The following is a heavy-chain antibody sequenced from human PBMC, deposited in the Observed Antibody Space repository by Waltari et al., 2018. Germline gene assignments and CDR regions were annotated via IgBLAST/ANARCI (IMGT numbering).Heavy chain of an antibody. CDR1: GFTFSSYG. V-gene: IGHV3-30*02. Sequence: QVQLVESGGGVVQPGGSLRLSWSASGFTFSSYGLHWVRQAPGKGLEWVAFIRYDGSNKYYADSVKGRFTISRDNSKNTLYLQMNSLRAEDTAVYYCAKDLAAAGDYWGQGTLVTVSS. D-gene: IGHD6-13*01. J-gene: IGHJ4*02. CDR3: AKDLAAAGDY. CDR2: IRYDGSNK.